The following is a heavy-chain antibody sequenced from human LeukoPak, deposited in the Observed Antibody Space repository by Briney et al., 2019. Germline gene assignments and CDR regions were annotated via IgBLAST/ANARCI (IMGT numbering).Heavy chain of an antibody. Sequence: PSETLSLTCSVSGDSIRSGSFHWNWIRQPPGKGLEWIGRIYITGSTDYNPSLNSRVTMSVDTSNNQFSLKLPSVTAADTAVYYCAKSWGYAANSLHIQHWGQGARVIVSA. CDR1: GDSIRSGSFH. V-gene: IGHV4-61*02. CDR3: AKSWGYAANSLHIQH. D-gene: IGHD4-23*01. CDR2: IYITGST. J-gene: IGHJ1*01.